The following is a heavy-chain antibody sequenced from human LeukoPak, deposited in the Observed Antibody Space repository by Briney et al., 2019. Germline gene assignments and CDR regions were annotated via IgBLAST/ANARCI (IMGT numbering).Heavy chain of an antibody. D-gene: IGHD5-24*01. CDR3: ATIHGRWAQHPFDY. CDR2: IHYSGST. J-gene: IGHJ4*02. CDR1: GGSISSYY. V-gene: IGHV4-59*01. Sequence: SETLSLTCSVSGGSISSYYWSWIRQPPGKGLEWIGYIHYSGSTNYNPSLKSRVTISVDTSKNQFSLKLSSVTAADTAVYYCATIHGRWAQHPFDYWGRGTLVTVSS.